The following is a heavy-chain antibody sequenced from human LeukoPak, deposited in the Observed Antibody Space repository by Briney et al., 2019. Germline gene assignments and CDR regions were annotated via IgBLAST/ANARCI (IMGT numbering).Heavy chain of an antibody. Sequence: GASVKVSCKASGYTFTSYGISWVRQAPGQGLEWMGWISAYNGNTKYAQKLQGRVTMTTDTSTSTAYMELRSLRSDDTAVYYCARDGPYYGSGRGSAFDIWGQGTMVTVSS. CDR1: GYTFTSYG. CDR2: ISAYNGNT. J-gene: IGHJ3*02. V-gene: IGHV1-18*01. CDR3: ARDGPYYGSGRGSAFDI. D-gene: IGHD3-10*01.